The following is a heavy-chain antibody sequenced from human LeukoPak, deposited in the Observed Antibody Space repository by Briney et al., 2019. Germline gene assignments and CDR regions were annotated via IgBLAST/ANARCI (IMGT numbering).Heavy chain of an antibody. D-gene: IGHD1-1*01. CDR1: GGTFSSYA. Sequence: ASVKVSCKASGGTFSSYAISWVRQAPGQGLEWMGRIIPIFGIANYAQKFQGRVTITADKSTSTAYMELSSLRSEDTAVYYCARYLPWGQGTRMGFDYYYHGMDVWGQGTTVTVSS. CDR2: IIPIFGIA. CDR3: ARYLPWGQGTRMGFDYYYHGMDV. J-gene: IGHJ6*02. V-gene: IGHV1-69*04.